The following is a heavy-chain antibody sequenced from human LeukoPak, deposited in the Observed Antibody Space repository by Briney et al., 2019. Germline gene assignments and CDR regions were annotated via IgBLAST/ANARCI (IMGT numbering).Heavy chain of an antibody. Sequence: GGSLRLSCAASGFTFSSYAMSWVRQAPGKGLEWVSPISDSGGSTHYADSVKGRFTVSRDNSKSTLYLQMNSLRAEDMAVYYCVSFYETYWGRGTLVTVSS. CDR3: VSFYETY. D-gene: IGHD2-2*01. V-gene: IGHV3-23*01. CDR2: ISDSGGST. CDR1: GFTFSSYA. J-gene: IGHJ4*02.